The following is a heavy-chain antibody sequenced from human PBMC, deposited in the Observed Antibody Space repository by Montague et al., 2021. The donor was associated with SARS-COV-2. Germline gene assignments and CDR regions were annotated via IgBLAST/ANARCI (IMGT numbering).Heavy chain of an antibody. CDR2: IYHDGNT. V-gene: IGHV4-39*01. Sequence: SETLSLTCTVSGDSIGSSSYYWGWIRQPPGKGLEWIGSIYHDGNTYYNPSLKTRVSLSIDERKNQFSLKFYSVTVADTAVYSCARGPKMGGSCYYYNWGQGILVTVSS. CDR3: ARGPKMGGSCYYYN. J-gene: IGHJ1*01. CDR1: GDSIGSSSYY. D-gene: IGHD3-22*01.